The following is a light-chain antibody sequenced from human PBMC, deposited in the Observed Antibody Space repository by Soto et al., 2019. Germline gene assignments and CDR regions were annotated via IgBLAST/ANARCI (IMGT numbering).Light chain of an antibody. CDR1: SSDIGAYDY. V-gene: IGLV2-14*01. CDR3: FSFKTTTTRV. Sequence: QSALTQPASLSGSPGQSITISCTGTSSDIGAYDYVSWFQQHPGKAPKLMISEVNNRPSGVSNRFSGSKSGNTAYLTISGLQVEDEAEYFCFSFKTTTTRVFGTRTKVTV. CDR2: EVN. J-gene: IGLJ1*01.